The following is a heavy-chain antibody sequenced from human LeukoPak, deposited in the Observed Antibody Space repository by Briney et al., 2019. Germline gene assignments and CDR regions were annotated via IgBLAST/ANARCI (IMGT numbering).Heavy chain of an antibody. J-gene: IGHJ6*02. Sequence: GASVKVSCKVSGYTLTELSMHWVRQAPGKGLEWMGGFDPEDGETIYAQKFQGRVTMTEDTSTDTAYMELSSLRSEDTAVYYCARDRRYYYDSSGYYSSYYGMDVWGQGTTVTVSS. CDR2: FDPEDGET. D-gene: IGHD3-22*01. CDR3: ARDRRYYYDSSGYYSSYYGMDV. V-gene: IGHV1-24*01. CDR1: GYTLTELS.